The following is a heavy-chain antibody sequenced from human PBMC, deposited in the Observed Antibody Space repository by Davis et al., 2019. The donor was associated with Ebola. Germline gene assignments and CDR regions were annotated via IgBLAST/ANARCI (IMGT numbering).Heavy chain of an antibody. V-gene: IGHV4-59*13. J-gene: IGHJ4*02. CDR1: GGSITGYY. Sequence: MPGGSLRLSCTVSGGSITGYYWSWIRQPPGKGLEWIGYVYHTGGTEYNPSLKSRVTMSVDTSRSQFSLRLSSVTAADTAVYYCARTDRVCSGGTCYSGNDFDYWGQGTLVTVSS. CDR2: VYHTGGT. D-gene: IGHD2-15*01. CDR3: ARTDRVCSGGTCYSGNDFDY.